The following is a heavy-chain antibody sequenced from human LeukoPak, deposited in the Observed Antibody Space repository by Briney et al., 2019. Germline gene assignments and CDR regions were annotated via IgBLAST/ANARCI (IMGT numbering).Heavy chain of an antibody. J-gene: IGHJ3*02. Sequence: GGSLRLSCAASGFTFSSYGMHWFRQAPGKGLEWVAVIWYDGTNTYYADSVKGRFTISRDNSKNTLYLQMNSLRAEDTAVYYCARDFCSGGSCYPDAFDICGQGTMVTVSS. CDR2: IWYDGTNT. CDR3: ARDFCSGGSCYPDAFDI. CDR1: GFTFSSYG. D-gene: IGHD2-15*01. V-gene: IGHV3-33*01.